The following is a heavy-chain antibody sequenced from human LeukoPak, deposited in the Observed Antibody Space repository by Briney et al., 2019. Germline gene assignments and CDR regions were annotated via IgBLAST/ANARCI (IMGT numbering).Heavy chain of an antibody. D-gene: IGHD6-13*01. CDR1: GFTFSSDS. V-gene: IGHV3-23*01. J-gene: IGHJ4*02. CDR2: ISGSGVST. CDR3: AKDSFSSR. Sequence: GGSLRLSCAASGFTFSSDSMTWVRRAPGKGLEWVSTISGSGVSTLYADPVKGRFTISRDNSKNTLYLHMNSLSAEDTAVYYCAKDSFSSRWGQGTLVTVSS.